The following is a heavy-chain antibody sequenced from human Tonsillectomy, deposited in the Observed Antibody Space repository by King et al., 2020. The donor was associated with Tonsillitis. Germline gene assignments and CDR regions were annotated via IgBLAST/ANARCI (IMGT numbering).Heavy chain of an antibody. CDR1: GYAFTVDY. CDR2: VNPNSGGT. D-gene: IGHD3-3*01. J-gene: IGHJ5*02. CDR3: ARGGHYYDFWSGYSNWFDP. Sequence: VQLVESGAEVKKPGSSVKVSCKASGYAFTVDYIHGVRQAPGRGLEWMGGVNPNSGGTNYAQKFHGRVTVTWDTSITTAYLGLSRLRSDDTAVYYCARGGHYYDFWSGYSNWFDPWGQGTLVTVSS. V-gene: IGHV1-2*02.